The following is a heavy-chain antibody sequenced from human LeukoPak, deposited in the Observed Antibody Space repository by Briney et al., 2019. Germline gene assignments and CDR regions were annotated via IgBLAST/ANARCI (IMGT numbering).Heavy chain of an antibody. J-gene: IGHJ4*02. CDR1: GGSISSYY. CDR2: IYTSGST. Sequence: SETLSLTCTVSGGSISSYYWGWIRQPAGKGLEWIGRIYTSGSTNYNPSLKSRVTMSVDTSKNQFSLKLSSVTAADTAVYYCARAGAVGAAMVTLFDYWGQGTLVTVSS. D-gene: IGHD5-18*01. V-gene: IGHV4-4*07. CDR3: ARAGAVGAAMVTLFDY.